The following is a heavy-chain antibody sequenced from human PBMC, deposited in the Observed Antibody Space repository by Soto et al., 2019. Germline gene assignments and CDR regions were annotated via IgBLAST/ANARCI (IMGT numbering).Heavy chain of an antibody. CDR3: ARDRWIVVGDYYYYYMDV. J-gene: IGHJ6*03. Sequence: QVQLQESGPGLVKPSQTLSLTCTVSGGSIGSGGYYWSWIRQHPGKGLEWIGYIYYSGSTYYNPSLKSRVTISVDTSKNQFSLKLSSVTAADTAVYYCARDRWIVVGDYYYYYMDVWGKGTTVTVSS. V-gene: IGHV4-31*03. D-gene: IGHD2-15*01. CDR2: IYYSGST. CDR1: GGSIGSGGYY.